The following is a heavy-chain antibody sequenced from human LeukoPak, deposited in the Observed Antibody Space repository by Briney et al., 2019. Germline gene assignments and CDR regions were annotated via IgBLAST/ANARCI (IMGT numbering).Heavy chain of an antibody. CDR3: ARDWDVVVPAAVAFDC. Sequence: GGSLRLSCAASGFTFSSYSMNWVRQAPGKGLEWVSSISSSSSYIYYADSVKGRFTISRDNAKNSLYLQMNSLRAEDTAVYYCARDWDVVVPAAVAFDCWGQGTLVTVSS. J-gene: IGHJ4*02. D-gene: IGHD2-2*01. V-gene: IGHV3-21*01. CDR2: ISSSSSYI. CDR1: GFTFSSYS.